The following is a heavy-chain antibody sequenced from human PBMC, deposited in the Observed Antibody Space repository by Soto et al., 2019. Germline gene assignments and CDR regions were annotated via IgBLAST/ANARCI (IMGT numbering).Heavy chain of an antibody. CDR2: INPNSGGT. D-gene: IGHD6-6*01. CDR3: ARAYSSSSWFDP. V-gene: IGHV1-2*02. J-gene: IGHJ5*02. Sequence: ASVKVSCKASGYTLTGYYMHWVRQAPGQGLEWMGWINPNSGGTNYAQKFQGRVTMTRDTSISTAYMELSRLRSDDTAVYYCARAYSSSSWFDPWGQGTLVTVSS. CDR1: GYTLTGYY.